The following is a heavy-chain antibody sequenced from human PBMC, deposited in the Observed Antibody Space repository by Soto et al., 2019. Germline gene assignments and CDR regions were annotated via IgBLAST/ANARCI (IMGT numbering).Heavy chain of an antibody. D-gene: IGHD5-12*01. CDR2: IYYSVST. V-gene: IGHV4-30-4*01. Sequence: PSETLSLTCTVSAFSISSGDYYCSWIRQPPEKGLEWIGYIYYSVSTYYHPSLNNRVTISVNTSKNQSSLKLSSVTAADTAVYYFARDNSGYEHLGQGTRVTVSS. CDR1: AFSISSGDYY. J-gene: IGHJ1*01. CDR3: ARDNSGYEH.